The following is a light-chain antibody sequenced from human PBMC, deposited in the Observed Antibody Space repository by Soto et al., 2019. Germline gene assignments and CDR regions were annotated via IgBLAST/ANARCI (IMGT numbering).Light chain of an antibody. CDR2: GTS. CDR3: QRFGTSPFLT. J-gene: IGKJ4*01. CDR1: HSFSSSH. Sequence: EIVLTQSPGTLSLSPGETVTLSCRASHSFSSSHLAWSQQKPGQAPRLLIYGTSTRATGIPERFSGSGSGTDFTLTIDRLEPEDFAVYYCQRFGTSPFLTFGGGTRLELK. V-gene: IGKV3-20*01.